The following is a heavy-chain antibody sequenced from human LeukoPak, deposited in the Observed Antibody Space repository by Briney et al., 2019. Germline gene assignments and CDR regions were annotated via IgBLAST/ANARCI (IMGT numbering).Heavy chain of an antibody. Sequence: AGPKLVCKAAGYALSSYGVHCVVHAAGQKIEWMGWINAGNGNTKYSQKFQGRVTITRDTSASTAYMELSSLRSEDTTVYYCASGDYPYYFDYWGQGTLVTVSS. CDR3: ASGDYPYYFDY. CDR2: INAGNGNT. CDR1: GYALSSYG. J-gene: IGHJ4*02. D-gene: IGHD4-17*01. V-gene: IGHV1-3*01.